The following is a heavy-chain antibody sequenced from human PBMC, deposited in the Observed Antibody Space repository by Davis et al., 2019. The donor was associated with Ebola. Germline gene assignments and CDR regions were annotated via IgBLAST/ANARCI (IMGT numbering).Heavy chain of an antibody. D-gene: IGHD5-24*01. CDR3: TRGGMATPFDY. J-gene: IGHJ4*02. CDR1: VITFSSYA. Sequence: GGSLRLSCTDSVITFSSYAMTWVRQAPGKGLEWVSVIYNAGSRTYYADSVKGRFSISRDNSKNTLYLQMNSLRAEDTAVYYCTRGGMATPFDYWGQGTLVTVSS. CDR2: IYNAGSRT. V-gene: IGHV3-23*03.